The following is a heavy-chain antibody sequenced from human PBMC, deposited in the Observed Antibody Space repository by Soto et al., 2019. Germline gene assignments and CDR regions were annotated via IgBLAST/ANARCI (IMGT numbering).Heavy chain of an antibody. D-gene: IGHD3-3*01. Sequence: GSVKVSCKASGYTFTGYYMHWVRQAPGQGLEWMGWINPNSGGTNYAQKFQGWVTMTRDTSISTAYMELSRLRSDDTAVYYCARSGIGITIFGVVINPSGDYYYMDVWGKGTTVTAS. CDR1: GYTFTGYY. CDR2: INPNSGGT. V-gene: IGHV1-2*04. CDR3: ARSGIGITIFGVVINPSGDYYYMDV. J-gene: IGHJ6*03.